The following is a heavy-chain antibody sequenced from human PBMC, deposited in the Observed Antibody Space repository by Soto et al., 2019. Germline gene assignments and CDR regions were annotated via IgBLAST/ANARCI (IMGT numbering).Heavy chain of an antibody. CDR2: FDPEDGET. J-gene: IGHJ4*02. Sequence: ASVKVSCKVSGYTLTELSMHWVRQAPGKGLEWMGGFDPEDGETIYAQKFQGRVTMTEDTSTDTAYMELSSLRSEDTAVYYCATDMGSSGWLRLDDFDYWGQGTLVTVSS. CDR3: ATDMGSSGWLRLDDFDY. D-gene: IGHD6-19*01. V-gene: IGHV1-24*01. CDR1: GYTLTELS.